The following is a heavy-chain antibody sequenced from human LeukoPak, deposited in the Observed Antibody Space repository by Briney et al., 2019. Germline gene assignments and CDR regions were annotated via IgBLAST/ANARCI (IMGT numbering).Heavy chain of an antibody. Sequence: SVKVSCKASGGTFSSYAISWVRQAPGQGLEWMGRIIPILGIANYAQRFQGRVTITADKSTSTAYMELSSLRSEDTAVYYCAREVAAAGTDDYWGQGTLVTVSS. J-gene: IGHJ4*02. CDR2: IIPILGIA. D-gene: IGHD6-13*01. CDR3: AREVAAAGTDDY. CDR1: GGTFSSYA. V-gene: IGHV1-69*04.